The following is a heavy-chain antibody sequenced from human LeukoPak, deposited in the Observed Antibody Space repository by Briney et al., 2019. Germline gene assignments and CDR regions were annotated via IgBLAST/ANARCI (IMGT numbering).Heavy chain of an antibody. J-gene: IGHJ4*02. CDR3: ARGRYSSGRLRHFDY. Sequence: SETLSLTCAVYGGSFSGYYWSWIRQPPGKGLEWIGEINHSGSTNYNPSLKSRVTISVDTSKNQFSLKLSSVTAADPAVYYCARGRYSSGRLRHFDYWGQGTLVTVSS. V-gene: IGHV4-34*01. CDR1: GGSFSGYY. CDR2: INHSGST. D-gene: IGHD6-19*01.